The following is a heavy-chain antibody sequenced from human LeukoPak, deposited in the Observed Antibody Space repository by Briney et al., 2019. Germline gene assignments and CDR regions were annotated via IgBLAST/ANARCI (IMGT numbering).Heavy chain of an antibody. D-gene: IGHD6-6*01. J-gene: IGHJ4*02. CDR1: GGSISGSY. CDR3: ARLPTDSSSDHY. CDR2: IYYSGTT. V-gene: IGHV4-59*08. Sequence: PSETLSLTCTVSGGSISGSYWSWIRQRPGKGLEWIGYIYYSGTTNYNPSLKSRVTISVDTSKNQFSLKLSSVTAADTAVYYCARLPTDSSSDHYWGQGTLVTVS.